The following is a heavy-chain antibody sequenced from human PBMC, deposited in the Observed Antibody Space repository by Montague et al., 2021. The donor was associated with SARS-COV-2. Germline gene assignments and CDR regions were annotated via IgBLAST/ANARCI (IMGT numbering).Heavy chain of an antibody. Sequence: TLSLTCTVSGGSISSGGYYWSWIRQHPGKGLEWIGYIYYSGSTYYNPSLKSRVTISVDTSKNQFSLKLSSVTAADTAVYYCAGGGTIFGVVTFPFDYWGQGPLVPVSS. CDR3: AGGGTIFGVVTFPFDY. V-gene: IGHV4-31*03. J-gene: IGHJ4*02. D-gene: IGHD3-3*01. CDR2: IYYSGST. CDR1: GGSISSGGYY.